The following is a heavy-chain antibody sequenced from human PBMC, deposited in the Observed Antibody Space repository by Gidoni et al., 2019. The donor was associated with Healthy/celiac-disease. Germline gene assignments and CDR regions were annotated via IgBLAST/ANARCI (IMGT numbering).Heavy chain of an antibody. J-gene: IGHJ4*02. CDR1: GYTFTSYG. D-gene: IGHD1-1*01. Sequence: QVPLVQSGAELKKPGASVQVSCKASGYTFTSYGISWVRQAPGQGLEWMGGISAYNGNTNYAQKLQGRGTMTTDTSTSTADRELRSLRADDTAVYDCARDDTTRFDYWGQGTLVTVSS. CDR2: ISAYNGNT. V-gene: IGHV1-18*01. CDR3: ARDDTTRFDY.